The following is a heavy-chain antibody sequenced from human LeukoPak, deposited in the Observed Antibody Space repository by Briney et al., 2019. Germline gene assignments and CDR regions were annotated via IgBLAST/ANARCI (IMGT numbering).Heavy chain of an antibody. CDR1: GFTLSTYA. J-gene: IGHJ6*04. Sequence: GGSLRLSCAASGFTLSTYAMSWVRQTPGKGLEWVAATSSSDAGTYHADSVRGRFTISRDNSKNTLYLQLNSLRAEDTAVYYCAELGITMIGGVWGKGTTVTISS. CDR3: AELGITMIGGV. CDR2: TSSSDAGT. V-gene: IGHV3-23*01. D-gene: IGHD3-10*02.